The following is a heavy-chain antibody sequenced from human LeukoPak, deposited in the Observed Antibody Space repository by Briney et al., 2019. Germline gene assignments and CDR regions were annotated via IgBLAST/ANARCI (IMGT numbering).Heavy chain of an antibody. CDR3: VRDLSLGVVVPEAFDI. CDR2: INPSGGST. Sequence: GASVKVSCKASGYTFTSYYMHWVRQAPGQGLEWMGIINPSGGSTSYAQKFQGRVTMTRDTSTSTVYMELSSLRSEDTAVYYCVRDLSLGVVVPEAFDIWGQGTMVTVSS. J-gene: IGHJ3*02. D-gene: IGHD2-21*01. V-gene: IGHV1-46*01. CDR1: GYTFTSYY.